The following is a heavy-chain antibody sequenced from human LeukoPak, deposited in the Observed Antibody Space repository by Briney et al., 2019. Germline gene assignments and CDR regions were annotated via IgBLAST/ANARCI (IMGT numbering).Heavy chain of an antibody. V-gene: IGHV4-4*07. J-gene: IGHJ4*02. D-gene: IGHD4/OR15-4a*01. CDR3: ARGSRGARFDY. Sequence: PSETLSPTCIVSGGSIRSDYWRWIRQPAGKGLEWIGRIYSGGSSNCHPSHKSRVTMSVDTYNHQFSLKLTSVTAADTAVYYCARGSRGARFDYWGQGTLVTVSS. CDR2: IYSGGSS. CDR1: GGSIRSDY.